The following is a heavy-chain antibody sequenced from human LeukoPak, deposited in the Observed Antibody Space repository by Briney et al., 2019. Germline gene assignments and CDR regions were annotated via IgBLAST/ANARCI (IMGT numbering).Heavy chain of an antibody. Sequence: GGSLRLSCAASGFTFSSYWMHWVRQAPGKGLVWVSRINTDGRSTYYADSVKGRFTISRDNSKNTLNLQMNSLRAEDTAVYYCARDKGGASSRSFDYWGQGTLVTVSS. CDR2: INTDGRST. CDR3: ARDKGGASSRSFDY. CDR1: GFTFSSYW. D-gene: IGHD2-15*01. J-gene: IGHJ4*02. V-gene: IGHV3-74*01.